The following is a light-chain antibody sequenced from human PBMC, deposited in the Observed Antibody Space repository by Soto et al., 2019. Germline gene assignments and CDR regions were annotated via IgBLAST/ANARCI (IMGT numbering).Light chain of an antibody. CDR1: QSVLYSPNNKNY. Sequence: DVVMTKTQDSLAVSLGERATINCKSSQSVLYSPNNKNYLAWYQHKPGQPPKMLIYWASIRESGVPDRFSGSGSGTDFTLTISSLQSEDVAVYYCQQYYTNSWSFGQGSKVAIK. V-gene: IGKV4-1*01. CDR2: WAS. CDR3: QQYYTNSWS. J-gene: IGKJ1*01.